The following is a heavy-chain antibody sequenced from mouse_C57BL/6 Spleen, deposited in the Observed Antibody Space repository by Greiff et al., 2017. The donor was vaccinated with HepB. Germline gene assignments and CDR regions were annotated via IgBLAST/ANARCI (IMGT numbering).Heavy chain of an antibody. V-gene: IGHV1-64*01. CDR2: IHPNSGST. Sequence: VQLQQPGAELVKPGASVKLSCKASGYTFTSYWMHWVKQRPGQGLEWIGMIHPNSGSTNYNEKFKSKATLTVDKSSSTAYMQLSSLTSEDSAVYYCEGGGSSYKAYAMDYWGQGTSVTVSS. CDR1: GYTFTSYW. CDR3: EGGGSSYKAYAMDY. D-gene: IGHD1-1*01. J-gene: IGHJ4*01.